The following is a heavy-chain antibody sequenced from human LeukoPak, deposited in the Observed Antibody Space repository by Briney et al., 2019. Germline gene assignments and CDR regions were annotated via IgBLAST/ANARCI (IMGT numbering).Heavy chain of an antibody. CDR1: GGSIGSGDYY. D-gene: IGHD3-10*01. V-gene: IGHV4-30-4*01. CDR3: ARNSLGYYYYGMDV. Sequence: PSQTLSLTCTVSGGSIGSGDYYWSWIRQPPGKGLEWIGYIYYSGSTYYNPSLKSRVTISVDTSKNQFSLKLSSVTAAGTAVYYCARNSLGYYYYGMDVWGQGTTVTVSS. CDR2: IYYSGST. J-gene: IGHJ6*02.